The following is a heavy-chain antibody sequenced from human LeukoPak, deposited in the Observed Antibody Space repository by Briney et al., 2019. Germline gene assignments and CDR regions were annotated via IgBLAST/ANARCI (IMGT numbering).Heavy chain of an antibody. D-gene: IGHD4-17*01. V-gene: IGHV3-30*18. CDR3: EKRPSDYGDYVTYFDY. CDR1: GFSFISYG. J-gene: IGHJ4*02. Sequence: QSGGSLRLSCAASGFSFISYGMHWVRQAPGKGLEWVGVISDDGRNKKYADSVKGRFTISRDNSKDTLYLQMNSLRDEDTAVYYCEKRPSDYGDYVTYFDYWGQGTLVTVSS. CDR2: ISDDGRNK.